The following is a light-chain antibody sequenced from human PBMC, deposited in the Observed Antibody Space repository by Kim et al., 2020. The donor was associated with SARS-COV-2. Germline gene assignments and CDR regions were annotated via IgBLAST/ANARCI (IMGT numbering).Light chain of an antibody. CDR3: SAWDSSLSAWV. J-gene: IGLJ3*02. Sequence: RQTATLTYTGNINNVVNQGAAWLQQHQGHPPKLLFYRDNNRPSGISARFSASRSGSTASLTITGLQPEDEADYYCSAWDSSLSAWVFGGGTQLTVL. CDR2: RDN. CDR1: INNVVNQG. V-gene: IGLV10-54*01.